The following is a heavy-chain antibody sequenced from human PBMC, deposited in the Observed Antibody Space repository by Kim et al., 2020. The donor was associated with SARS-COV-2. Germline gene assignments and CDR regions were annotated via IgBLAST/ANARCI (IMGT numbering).Heavy chain of an antibody. Sequence: GGSLRLSCAASGFTFSSYGMHWVRQAPGKGLEWVAVISYDGSNKYYADSVKGRFTISRDNSKNTLYLQMNSLRAEDTAVYYCAREVCTRRFGEPYGMDVWGQGTTVTVSS. CDR3: AREVCTRRFGEPYGMDV. CDR1: GFTFSSYG. V-gene: IGHV3-33*05. CDR2: ISYDGSNK. J-gene: IGHJ6*02. D-gene: IGHD3-10*01.